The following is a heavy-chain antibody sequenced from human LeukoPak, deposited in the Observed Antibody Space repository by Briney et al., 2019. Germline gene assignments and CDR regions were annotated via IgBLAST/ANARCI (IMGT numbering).Heavy chain of an antibody. CDR2: INPSKSNT. V-gene: IGHV1-46*01. J-gene: IGHJ3*02. CDR1: GYTFTSYY. Sequence: ASVKVSCKASGYTFTSYYIHWVRQAPGQGLEWMGIINPSKSNTNYVQKFQGRVTMTRDTSTSTVYMELSSLRSEDTAVYYCARGDHVRIYAESSFDIWGQGTMVTVSS. CDR3: ARGDHVRIYAESSFDI. D-gene: IGHD5/OR15-5a*01.